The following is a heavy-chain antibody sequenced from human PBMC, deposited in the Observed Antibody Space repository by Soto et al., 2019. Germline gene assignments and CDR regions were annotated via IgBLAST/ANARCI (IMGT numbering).Heavy chain of an antibody. J-gene: IGHJ2*01. CDR2: LYADGST. CDR1: GFPINVTY. CDR3: ARTAEGDTPRTHWYFDL. D-gene: IGHD6-25*01. Sequence: GGSLRLSWAASGFPINVTYLSWVRQAPGKGLEWLSVLYADGSTYYIDSVKGRFRISRDNAKNTLYLQMDNLRADDTAMYFCARTAEGDTPRTHWYFDLWGRGTPVTVS. V-gene: IGHV3-53*01.